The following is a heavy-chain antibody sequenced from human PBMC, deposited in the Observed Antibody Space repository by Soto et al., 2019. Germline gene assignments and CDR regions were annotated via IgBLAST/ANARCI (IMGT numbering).Heavy chain of an antibody. J-gene: IGHJ4*02. D-gene: IGHD6-19*01. CDR2: INHSGST. CDR3: VSVASVAGTLSY. CDR1: GGSFSGYY. Sequence: QVQLQQWGAGLLKPSETLSLTCAVYGGSFSGYYWSWIRQPPGKGLEWIGEINHSGSTNYNPSLKSRVTISVDTSKNQFSLKLSSVTAADTAVYYCVSVASVAGTLSYWGQGTLVTVSS. V-gene: IGHV4-34*01.